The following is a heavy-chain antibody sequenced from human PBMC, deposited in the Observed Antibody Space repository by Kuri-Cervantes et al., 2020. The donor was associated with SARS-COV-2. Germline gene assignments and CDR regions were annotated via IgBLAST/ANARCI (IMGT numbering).Heavy chain of an antibody. D-gene: IGHD2-2*02. CDR3: AKDIDTASVVVPAAINFDY. CDR1: GLTFDDYA. Sequence: GGSLRLSCAASGLTFDDYAMHWVRQAPGKGLEWVSGISWNSGSIGYADSVKGRFTISRDNAKNSLYLQMNSLRAEDTALYYCAKDIDTASVVVPAAINFDYWGQGTLVTVSS. CDR2: ISWNSGSI. V-gene: IGHV3-9*01. J-gene: IGHJ4*02.